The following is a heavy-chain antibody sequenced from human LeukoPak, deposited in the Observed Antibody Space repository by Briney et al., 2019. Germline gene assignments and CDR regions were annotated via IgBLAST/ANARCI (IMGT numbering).Heavy chain of an antibody. CDR1: GFTFSSYA. CDR2: ISYDGSNK. Sequence: GGSLRLSCAASGFTFSSYAMHWVRQAPGKGLEWVAVISYDGSNKYYADSVKGRFTISRDNSKNTLYLQMNSLRAEDTAVYYCARGSRIAAAGTSFDYWGQGTLVTASS. V-gene: IGHV3-30-3*01. CDR3: ARGSRIAAAGTSFDY. J-gene: IGHJ4*02. D-gene: IGHD6-13*01.